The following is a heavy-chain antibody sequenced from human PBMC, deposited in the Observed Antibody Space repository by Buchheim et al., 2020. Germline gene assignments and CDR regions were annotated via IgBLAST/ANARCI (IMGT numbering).Heavy chain of an antibody. J-gene: IGHJ4*02. CDR1: GFTFSDYY. CDR2: ISISSSDT. D-gene: IGHD3-10*01. V-gene: IGHV3-11*05. Sequence: QVQLVESGGGLVKPGGSLRLSCAASGFTFSDYYMSWIRQAPGKGLEWVSYISISSSDTNYADSMKGRFTISRENAKNSLFLQMNSLRAEDTAVYYCARGVKVGFGDLWSVDYWGQGTL. CDR3: ARGVKVGFGDLWSVDY.